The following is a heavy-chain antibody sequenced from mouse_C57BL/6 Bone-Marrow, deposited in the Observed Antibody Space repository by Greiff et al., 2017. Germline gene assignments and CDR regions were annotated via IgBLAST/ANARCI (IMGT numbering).Heavy chain of an antibody. CDR1: GFTFTDYY. CDR3: ARYESSYDAMDY. V-gene: IGHV7-3*01. Sequence: EVQLVESGGGLVQPGGSLSLSCAASGFTFTDYYMSWVRQPPGKALEWLGFIRNKANGYTTEYSASVKGRFTISRDNSQSILYLQMNALRAEDSATYYCARYESSYDAMDYWGQGTSVTVSS. CDR2: IRNKANGYTT. J-gene: IGHJ4*01. D-gene: IGHD1-1*01.